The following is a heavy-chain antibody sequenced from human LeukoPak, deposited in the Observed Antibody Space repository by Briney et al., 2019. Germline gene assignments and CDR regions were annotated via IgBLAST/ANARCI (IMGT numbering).Heavy chain of an antibody. CDR1: GVTFSSYA. V-gene: IGHV3-23*01. Sequence: GGCLSLSCAASGVTFSSYAMGWVRQAPGEGLGWVSAISGSGGSTYYADSVKGRFTISRDNSKNTLYLQMNSLRAEDTAVYYCAKVRRGSNHAFDIWGQGTMVTVSS. CDR3: AKVRRGSNHAFDI. D-gene: IGHD6-13*01. CDR2: ISGSGGST. J-gene: IGHJ3*02.